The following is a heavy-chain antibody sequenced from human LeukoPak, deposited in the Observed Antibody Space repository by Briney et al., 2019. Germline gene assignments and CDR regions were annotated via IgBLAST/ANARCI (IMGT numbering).Heavy chain of an antibody. CDR3: ARDLYDILTGYLYYGMDV. J-gene: IGHJ6*02. CDR1: GFTFSSYS. Sequence: GGSLRLSCAASGFTFSSYSMNWVRQAPGKGLEWVSSISCSSSYIYYADSVKGRFTISRDNAKNSLYLQMNSLRAEDTAVYYCARDLYDILTGYLYYGMDVWGQGTTVTVSS. V-gene: IGHV3-21*01. CDR2: ISCSSSYI. D-gene: IGHD3-9*01.